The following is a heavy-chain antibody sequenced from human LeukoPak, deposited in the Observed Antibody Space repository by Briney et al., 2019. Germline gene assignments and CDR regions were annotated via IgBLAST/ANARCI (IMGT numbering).Heavy chain of an antibody. CDR2: MNPNSGNT. J-gene: IGHJ3*02. CDR3: AKSLETYYYDSSGYGDAFDI. V-gene: IGHV1-8*03. D-gene: IGHD3-22*01. Sequence: ASVKVSCKASGYTFTSYDINWVRQATGQGLEWMGWMNPNSGNTGYAQKFQGRVTITRNTSISTAYMELSSLRSEGTAVYYCAKSLETYYYDSSGYGDAFDIWGQGTMVTVSS. CDR1: GYTFTSYD.